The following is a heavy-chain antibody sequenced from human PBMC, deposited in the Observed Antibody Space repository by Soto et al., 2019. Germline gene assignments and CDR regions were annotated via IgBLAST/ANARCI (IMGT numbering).Heavy chain of an antibody. D-gene: IGHD2-15*01. V-gene: IGHV3-30-3*01. CDR3: ARAGCDGGSCYTLVGLRYGMDV. CDR1: GFTFSSYA. Sequence: QVQLVESGGGVVQPGRSLRLSCAASGFTFSSYAMHWVRQAPGKGLEWVAVVSYDGNNKYYADSVKGRFTISRDNSKNTLYLEMSSLRAEDTAVYSCARAGCDGGSCYTLVGLRYGMDVWGQGTTVTVSS. CDR2: VSYDGNNK. J-gene: IGHJ6*02.